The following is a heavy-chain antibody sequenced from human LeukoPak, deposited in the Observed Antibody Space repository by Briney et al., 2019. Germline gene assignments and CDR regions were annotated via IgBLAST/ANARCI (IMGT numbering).Heavy chain of an antibody. J-gene: IGHJ4*02. CDR3: AREGTVASFDY. V-gene: IGHV3-21*01. CDR2: ISSSSSYM. D-gene: IGHD4-23*01. CDR1: VFTFSSYS. Sequence: PGGSLRLSCGACVFTFSSYSMNWVRQAPGKGLEWVSSISSSSSYMYYADSVKGRFTISRDNAKNSLYLQMNSLRAEDTAVYYCAREGTVASFDYWGQGTLVTVSS.